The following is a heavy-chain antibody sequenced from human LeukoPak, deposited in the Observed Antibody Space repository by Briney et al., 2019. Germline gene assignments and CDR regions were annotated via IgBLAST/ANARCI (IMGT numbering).Heavy chain of an antibody. Sequence: ASETLSLTCAVYGGSFSGYYWSWIRQPPGKGLEWIGEINHSGSTNYNPSLKSRVTISVDTSKNQFSLKLSSVTAADTAVYYCARDQPSSGWYGRFDPWGQGTLVTVSS. CDR3: ARDQPSSGWYGRFDP. CDR2: INHSGST. J-gene: IGHJ5*02. D-gene: IGHD6-19*01. V-gene: IGHV4-34*01. CDR1: GGSFSGYY.